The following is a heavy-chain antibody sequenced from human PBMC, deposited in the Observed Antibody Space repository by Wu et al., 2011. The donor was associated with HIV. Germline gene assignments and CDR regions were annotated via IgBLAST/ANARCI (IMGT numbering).Heavy chain of an antibody. CDR1: GYTLIGFY. CDR3: ARDPGIAATGMFG. CDR2: INPNSGGT. Sequence: QVQLVQSGAEVKKPGASVKVSCKASGYTLIGFYIHWVRQAPGQGLEWMGWINPNSGGTNYAQKFQGRATMTRDTSINTAYMDLSSLRSDDTAVYYCARDPGIAATGMFGWGQGTLVTVSS. D-gene: IGHD6-13*01. V-gene: IGHV1-2*02. J-gene: IGHJ4*02.